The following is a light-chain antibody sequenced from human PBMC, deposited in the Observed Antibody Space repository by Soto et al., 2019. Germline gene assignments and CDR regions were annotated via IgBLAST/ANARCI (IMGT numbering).Light chain of an antibody. CDR2: GAT. V-gene: IGKV1-9*01. Sequence: QLTQSPSSLSASVGDRVTLTCRASQDISGYLDWYQQHPGKAPKLLIHGATYLHTGVPTRFSGSGSGTVVLLTIARLQPEDFAPYYCQHLAGAFGQGTKLDMK. CDR1: QDISGY. CDR3: QHLAGA. J-gene: IGKJ2*01.